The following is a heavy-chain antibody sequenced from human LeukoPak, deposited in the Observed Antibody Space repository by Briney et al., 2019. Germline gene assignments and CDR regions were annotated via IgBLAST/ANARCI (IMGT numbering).Heavy chain of an antibody. D-gene: IGHD5-12*01. J-gene: IGHJ4*02. CDR1: GYTFIGYY. CDR2: INPNSGGT. V-gene: IGHV1-2*02. CDR3: ARSYSGHDFMI. Sequence: ASVKVSCKASGYTFIGYYMHWVRQAPGQGLEWMGWINPNSGGTNYAQKFQGRVTMTRDTSISTAYMELSSLRSDDTAVYYCARSYSGHDFMIWDQGTLVTVSS.